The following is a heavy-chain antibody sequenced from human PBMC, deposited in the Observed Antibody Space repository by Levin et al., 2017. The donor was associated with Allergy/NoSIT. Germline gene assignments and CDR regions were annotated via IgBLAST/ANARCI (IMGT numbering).Heavy chain of an antibody. J-gene: IGHJ4*02. D-gene: IGHD6-13*01. CDR1: GLRFSYYW. CDR2: INEDGSER. CDR3: ARDKAAAGS. V-gene: IGHV3-7*01. Sequence: RPGGSLRLSCEVSGLRFSYYWMSWVRQAPGKGLEWMANINEDGSERNYVDSVKGRFTISRDNTKNSLYLEMNSLRAEDTAVYFCARDKAAAGSWGQGTLVTVSS.